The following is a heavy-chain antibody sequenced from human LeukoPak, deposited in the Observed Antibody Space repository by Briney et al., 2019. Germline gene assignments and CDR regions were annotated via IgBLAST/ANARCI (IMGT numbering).Heavy chain of an antibody. Sequence: GGSLRLSCAASGFTFDDYAMYWVRQAPGKGLEWVANIKPDGSEEYYVDSVKGRFTISRDNVKNSLYLQMNSLRAEDTAVYYCAKSYYGGWGQGTLVTVSS. V-gene: IGHV3-7*01. CDR3: AKSYYGG. CDR1: GFTFDDYA. CDR2: IKPDGSEE. D-gene: IGHD3-10*01. J-gene: IGHJ4*02.